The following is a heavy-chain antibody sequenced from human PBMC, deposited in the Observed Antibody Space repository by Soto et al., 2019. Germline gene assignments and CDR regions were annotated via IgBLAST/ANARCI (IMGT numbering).Heavy chain of an antibody. CDR1: GFTFSMYS. V-gene: IGHV3-7*03. J-gene: IGHJ6*02. D-gene: IGHD2-21*02. CDR2: IPQDGVDG. Sequence: GGSLRLSCEVSGFTFSMYSMSWVRQSPGKGLEWVAKIPQDGVDGHYADSVKGRCTISRDNGKNSLYLQLNNLRAEDAAVYYCARDHLILPAHDFFYGSDVWGRGAKVTVSS. CDR3: ARDHLILPAHDFFYGSDV.